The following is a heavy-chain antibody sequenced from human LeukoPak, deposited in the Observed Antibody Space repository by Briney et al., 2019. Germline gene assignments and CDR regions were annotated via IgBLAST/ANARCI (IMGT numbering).Heavy chain of an antibody. CDR1: GFAFSRHG. CDR2: ISNDGSRK. D-gene: IGHD3-3*01. V-gene: IGHV3-30*03. J-gene: IGHJ4*02. Sequence: GGSLRLSCAPSGFAFSRHGIHWVRQAPGKGLEWVAIISNDGSRKYYAHSVEGRFTISRDNSKNTLYLQMDSLRAEDTAVYYCARDRAWNYFDYWGQGTLVTVSS. CDR3: ARDRAWNYFDY.